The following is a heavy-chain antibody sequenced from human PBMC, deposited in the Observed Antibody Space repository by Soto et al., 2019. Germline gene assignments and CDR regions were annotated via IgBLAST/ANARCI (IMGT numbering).Heavy chain of an antibody. CDR2: IIPIFGTA. CDR1: GGTFSSYA. Sequence: SVKVSCKASGGTFSSYAISWLRQAPGQGLEWMGRIIPIFGTANYAQKFQGRGTITADESTSTAYMELSSLRSEDTAVYYCARAPIDLGYCSGGSCPNYYYYGMDVWGQGTTVTVSS. V-gene: IGHV1-69*13. D-gene: IGHD2-15*01. J-gene: IGHJ6*02. CDR3: ARAPIDLGYCSGGSCPNYYYYGMDV.